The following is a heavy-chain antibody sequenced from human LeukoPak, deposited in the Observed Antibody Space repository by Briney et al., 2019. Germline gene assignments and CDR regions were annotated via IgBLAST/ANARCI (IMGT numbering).Heavy chain of an antibody. CDR3: ARGLLLWFGEYNAFDI. D-gene: IGHD3-10*01. J-gene: IGHJ3*02. CDR2: MNPNSGNT. V-gene: IGHV1-8*01. CDR1: GYTFTSYD. Sequence: ASVKVSCKASGYTFTSYDINWVRQATGQGLEWMGWMNPNSGNTGYAQKFQGRVTMTRNTSISTAYMELSSLRSEDTAVYYCARGLLLWFGEYNAFDIWGQGTIVTVSS.